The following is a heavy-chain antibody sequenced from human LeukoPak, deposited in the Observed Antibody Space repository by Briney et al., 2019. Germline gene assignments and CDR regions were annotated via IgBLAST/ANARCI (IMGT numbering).Heavy chain of an antibody. Sequence: SETLYLTCAVYGGSFSGYYWSWIRQPPGKGLEWIGEINHSGSTNYNPSLKSRVTISVDTSKNQFSLKLSSVTAADTAVYYCARGRNYYGSGSYYAFDIWGQGTMVTVSS. CDR1: GGSFSGYY. CDR3: ARGRNYYGSGSYYAFDI. V-gene: IGHV4-34*01. D-gene: IGHD3-10*01. J-gene: IGHJ3*02. CDR2: INHSGST.